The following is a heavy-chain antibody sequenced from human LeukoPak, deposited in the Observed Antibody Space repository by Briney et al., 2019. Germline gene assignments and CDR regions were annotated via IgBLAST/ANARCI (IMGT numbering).Heavy chain of an antibody. D-gene: IGHD5-18*01. CDR2: IYSTGRV. CDR1: GVSITSGTYY. J-gene: IGHJ4*02. V-gene: IGHV4-61*02. Sequence: SETLSLTCTVSGVSITSGTYYWTWIRQPAGKGLEWIGRIYSTGRVNYNPSLKSRVTMLLDTSKNHISLKLTSVTAADTAIHFCARASETAMVTLWGQGTLVTVSS. CDR3: ARASETAMVTL.